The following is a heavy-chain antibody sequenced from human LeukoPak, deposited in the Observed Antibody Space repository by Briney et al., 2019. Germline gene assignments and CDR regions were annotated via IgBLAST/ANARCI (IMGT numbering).Heavy chain of an antibody. CDR1: GGSISSSSYY. CDR2: IYYSGST. V-gene: IGHV4-39*01. J-gene: IGHJ4*02. Sequence: SETLSLTCTVSGGSISSSSYYWGWIRQPPGKGLEWIGSIYYSGSTYYNPSLKSRVTISVDTSKNQFSLKLSSVTAADTAVYYCAGRWGPYSSSFDYWGQGTLVTVSS. CDR3: AGRWGPYSSSFDY. D-gene: IGHD6-6*01.